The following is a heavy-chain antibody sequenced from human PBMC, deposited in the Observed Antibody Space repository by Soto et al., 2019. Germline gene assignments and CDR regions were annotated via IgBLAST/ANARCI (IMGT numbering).Heavy chain of an antibody. D-gene: IGHD1-1*01. CDR3: TTSKLGTGTTADY. V-gene: IGHV1-24*01. CDR1: GYTLTELS. J-gene: IGHJ4*02. CDR2: FDPEDGET. Sequence: ASVKVSCKVSGYTLTELSMHWVRQAPGKGLEWMGGFDPEDGETIYAQKFQGRVTMTEDTSTDTAYMELSSLRSEDTAVYYCTTSKLGTGTTADYWGKGTLVTVSS.